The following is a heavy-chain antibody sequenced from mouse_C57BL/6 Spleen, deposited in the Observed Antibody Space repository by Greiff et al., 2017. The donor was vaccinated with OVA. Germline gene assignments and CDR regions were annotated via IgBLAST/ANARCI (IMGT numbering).Heavy chain of an antibody. D-gene: IGHD2-4*01. Sequence: VQLQQPGAELVKPGASVKLSCKASGYTFTSYFMHWVKQRPGQGLEWIGMIHPNSGSTNYNEKFKSKATLPVDKSSSTAYMQLSSLTSEDSAVYYCAREIDYDGFAYWGQGTLVTVSA. CDR2: IHPNSGST. J-gene: IGHJ3*01. V-gene: IGHV1-64*01. CDR1: GYTFTSYF. CDR3: AREIDYDGFAY.